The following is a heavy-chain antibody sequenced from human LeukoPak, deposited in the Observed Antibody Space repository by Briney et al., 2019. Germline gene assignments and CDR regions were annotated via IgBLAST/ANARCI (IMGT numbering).Heavy chain of an antibody. Sequence: ASVKVSSKASGYTFTAYYMHWVRQAPGQGLEWMAWINPNSGGTNYAQKFQGRVTMTRDTSISTAYMKLSRLRSDDTAVYYCARVRDRITMVRGVIMLDYWGQGTLVTVSS. CDR2: INPNSGGT. CDR1: GYTFTAYY. V-gene: IGHV1-2*02. CDR3: ARVRDRITMVRGVIMLDY. D-gene: IGHD3-10*01. J-gene: IGHJ4*02.